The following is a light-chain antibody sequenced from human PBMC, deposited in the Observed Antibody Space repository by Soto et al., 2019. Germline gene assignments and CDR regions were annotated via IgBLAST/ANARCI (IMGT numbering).Light chain of an antibody. CDR1: QYIATP. CDR2: AAS. Sequence: IKLTQSPSSLSAYVGDTVTITCLASQYIATPVNWYQQKPGNAPKLLVYAASSLQTGVPSRLSGSGSGTEFTLIIRRLQPQDFATYYCQQSYSMPITFGQGTRLEIK. J-gene: IGKJ5*01. CDR3: QQSYSMPIT. V-gene: IGKV1-39*01.